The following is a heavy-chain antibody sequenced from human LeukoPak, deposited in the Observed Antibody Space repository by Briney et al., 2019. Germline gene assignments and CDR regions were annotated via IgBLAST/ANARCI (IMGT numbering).Heavy chain of an antibody. CDR1: GGSFSGYY. CDR3: TLIAEAHYYFDY. V-gene: IGHV4-34*01. J-gene: IGHJ4*02. Sequence: PSETLSLTCAVYGGSFSGYYWSWIRQPPGKGLEWIGEINHSGSTNYNPSLKSRVTISVDTSKNQFSLKLSSVTAADTAVYYCTLIAEAHYYFDYWGQGTLVTVSS. CDR2: INHSGST. D-gene: IGHD6-19*01.